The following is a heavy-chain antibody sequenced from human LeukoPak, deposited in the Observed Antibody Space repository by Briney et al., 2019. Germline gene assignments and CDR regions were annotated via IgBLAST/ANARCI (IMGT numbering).Heavy chain of an antibody. V-gene: IGHV1-8*01. CDR1: GYTFTSYD. J-gene: IGHJ6*02. Sequence: ASVKVSCKASGYTFTSYDINWVRQATGQGLEWMGWMNPNSGNTGYAQKFQGRVTMTRNTSISTAYMELSSLRSEDTAVYYCASWRRGSGSSNYYGMDVWGQGTTVTVPS. CDR3: ASWRRGSGSSNYYGMDV. D-gene: IGHD2-15*01. CDR2: MNPNSGNT.